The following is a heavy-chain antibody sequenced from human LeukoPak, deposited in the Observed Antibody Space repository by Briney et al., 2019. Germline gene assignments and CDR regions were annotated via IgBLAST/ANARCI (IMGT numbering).Heavy chain of an antibody. Sequence: GGSLRLSCAASGFTSSSYSMNWVRQAPGKGLEWVSYISSSGSTIYYADSVKGRFTISRDNAKNSLYLQMNSLRAEDTAVYYCARGPTVTTTWGQGTLVTVSS. CDR3: ARGPTVTTT. CDR1: GFTSSSYS. J-gene: IGHJ4*02. V-gene: IGHV3-48*04. CDR2: ISSSGSTI. D-gene: IGHD4-17*01.